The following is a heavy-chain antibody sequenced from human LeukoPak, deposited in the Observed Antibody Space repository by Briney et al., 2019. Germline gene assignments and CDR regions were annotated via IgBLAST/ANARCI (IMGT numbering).Heavy chain of an antibody. Sequence: WGWIRQPPGKGLEWIGSIYYTGSTYDNPSLKSRVTISVDTSKNQFSLKLSSVTAADTAVYYCARRGGSGMAFDYWGQGTLVTVSS. D-gene: IGHD1-26*01. J-gene: IGHJ4*02. CDR3: ARRGGSGMAFDY. V-gene: IGHV4-39*01. CDR2: IYYTGST.